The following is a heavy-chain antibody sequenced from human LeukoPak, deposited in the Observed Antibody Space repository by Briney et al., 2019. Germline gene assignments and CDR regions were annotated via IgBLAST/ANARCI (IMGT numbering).Heavy chain of an antibody. Sequence: GSSVKVSCKASGGTFSSYAISWVRQAPGQGLEWMGRIIPILGIANYAQKFQGRVTIIADKSTSTAYMELSSLRSEDTAVYYCAGRAGIAVAGTGMDVWGQGTTVTVSS. CDR3: AGRAGIAVAGTGMDV. CDR2: IIPILGIA. V-gene: IGHV1-69*04. J-gene: IGHJ6*02. CDR1: GGTFSSYA. D-gene: IGHD6-19*01.